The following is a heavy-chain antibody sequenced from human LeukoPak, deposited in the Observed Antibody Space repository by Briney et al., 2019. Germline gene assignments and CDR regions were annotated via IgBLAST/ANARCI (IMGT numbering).Heavy chain of an antibody. CDR1: GFTFSSYA. CDR2: ISGSGGST. J-gene: IGHJ4*02. D-gene: IGHD7-27*01. V-gene: IGHV3-23*01. CDR3: AKDPTNWGRDGAFDY. Sequence: GGSLRLSCAASGFTFSSYAMSWVRQAPGKGLEWVSAISGSGGSTYYADSVKGRFTISRDNSKNTLYLQMNSLRAEDTAVYYCAKDPTNWGRDGAFDYWSQGTLVTVSS.